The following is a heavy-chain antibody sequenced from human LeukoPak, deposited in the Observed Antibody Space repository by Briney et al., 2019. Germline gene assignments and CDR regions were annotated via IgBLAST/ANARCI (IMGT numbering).Heavy chain of an antibody. D-gene: IGHD3-9*01. CDR2: INHSGST. CDR3: ARSRRPLTGYYTD. CDR1: GGSFSGYY. Sequence: PSETLSLTCAVYGGSFSGYYWRWIRQPPGKGREWIGEINHSGSTNYNPSLKSRVTISVDTSKNQFSLKLSSVTAADTAVYSWARSRRPLTGYYTDWGQGTLVTVSS. V-gene: IGHV4-34*01. J-gene: IGHJ4*02.